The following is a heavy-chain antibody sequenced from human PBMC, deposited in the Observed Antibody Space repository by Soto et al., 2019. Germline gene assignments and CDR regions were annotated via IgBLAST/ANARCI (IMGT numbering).Heavy chain of an antibody. Sequence: SETLSLTCTVSGASITDSYWSWIRQPPEKGLEWIGYIYFSGVATYNPSLKSRATMSRDTSKNEFSLKLTSVTAADTAIYYCARGDSDLAVSEAAYWGQGTLVTVS. CDR3: ARGDSDLAVSEAAY. CDR1: GASITDSY. J-gene: IGHJ1*01. CDR2: IYFSGVA. D-gene: IGHD2-15*01. V-gene: IGHV4-59*01.